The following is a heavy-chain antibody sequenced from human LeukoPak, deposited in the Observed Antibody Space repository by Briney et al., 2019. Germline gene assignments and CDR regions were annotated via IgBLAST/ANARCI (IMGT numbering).Heavy chain of an antibody. CDR3: ARDLTRGYSGYDLSY. V-gene: IGHV4-4*02. D-gene: IGHD5-12*01. Sequence: SETLSLTCAVSGGSIGINNWWSWVRQPPGKGLEWIGEINHSGSTNYNPSLKSRVTISVDTSKNQFSLKLSSVTAADTAVYYCARDLTRGYSGYDLSYWGQGTLVTVSS. CDR2: INHSGST. J-gene: IGHJ4*02. CDR1: GGSIGINNW.